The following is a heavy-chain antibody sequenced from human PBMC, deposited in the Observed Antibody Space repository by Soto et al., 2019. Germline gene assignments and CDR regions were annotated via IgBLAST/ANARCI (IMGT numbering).Heavy chain of an antibody. CDR2: IYFSGST. J-gene: IGHJ4*02. D-gene: IGHD3-10*01. Sequence: QVQLQESGPGLVKPSETLSLTCTVSGGSISNYYWSWIRQPPGKGLEWIGYIYFSGSTNYNPSLKSRVPLSVDTSKKQFSLKLSSVTSADTAVYYCARRYGGAVDYWGQGTLVTVSS. CDR1: GGSISNYY. CDR3: ARRYGGAVDY. V-gene: IGHV4-59*08.